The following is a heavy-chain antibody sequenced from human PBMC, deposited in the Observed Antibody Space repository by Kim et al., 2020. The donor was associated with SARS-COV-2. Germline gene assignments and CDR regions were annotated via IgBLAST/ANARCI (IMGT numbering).Heavy chain of an antibody. CDR1: GGSITRNY. CDR2: IYYGGNT. Sequence: SETLSLTCTVSGGSITRNYWSWIRQPPGKGLEWIGDIYYGGNTNYNPSLKSRVTVSLDTSKTQFSLKLSSVTAADTAVYYCARALSYGSGNRHFSYYAMDVWGQGTPVTVSS. V-gene: IGHV4-59*13. J-gene: IGHJ6*02. D-gene: IGHD3-10*01. CDR3: ARALSYGSGNRHFSYYAMDV.